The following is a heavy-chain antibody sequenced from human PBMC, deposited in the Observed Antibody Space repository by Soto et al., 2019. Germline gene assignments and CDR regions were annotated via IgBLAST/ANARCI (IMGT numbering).Heavy chain of an antibody. D-gene: IGHD2-21*01. V-gene: IGHV4-38-2*02. Sequence: SETLSLTCTVSGYSICSGCFWVWIRQPPGKGLEWIGSIYHSGSTYYNPSLKSRVTISVDTSKNQFSLKLSSVTAADTAVYYCARGQPASTVPFRMMFDPWGQGTLVTVSS. CDR2: IYHSGST. CDR3: ARGQPASTVPFRMMFDP. CDR1: GYSICSGCF. J-gene: IGHJ5*02.